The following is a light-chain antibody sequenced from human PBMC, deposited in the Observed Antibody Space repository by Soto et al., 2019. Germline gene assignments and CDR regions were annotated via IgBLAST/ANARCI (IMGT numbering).Light chain of an antibody. CDR2: NAS. J-gene: IGKJ2*01. V-gene: IGKV1-39*01. Sequence: DIQMTQSPSSLSASVGDTGTITCRGRQSISNYLNWYQQRPGKAPNLLIYNASTLQSGVPSRFSGSGSGTDFTLTIRSLQPEDFATYYCQQNYSTPYTFGQGTKVDIK. CDR1: QSISNY. CDR3: QQNYSTPYT.